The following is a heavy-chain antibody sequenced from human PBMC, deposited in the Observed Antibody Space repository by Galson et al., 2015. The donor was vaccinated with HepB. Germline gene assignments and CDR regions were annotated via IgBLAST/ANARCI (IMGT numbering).Heavy chain of an antibody. V-gene: IGHV3-21*01. Sequence: SLRLSCAASGFTFSTYTMNWVRQAPGKGLEWVSSISPPGNDIYYADSVRGRFTVSRDNVDQSLYLQMNSLRPVDTALYYCARDLGTLFGVVVDAFDLWGQGTMVTVSS. CDR3: ARDLGTLFGVVVDAFDL. CDR2: ISPPGNDI. CDR1: GFTFSTYT. D-gene: IGHD3-3*01. J-gene: IGHJ3*01.